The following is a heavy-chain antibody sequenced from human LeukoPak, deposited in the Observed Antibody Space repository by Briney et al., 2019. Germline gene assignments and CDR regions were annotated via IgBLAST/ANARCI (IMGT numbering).Heavy chain of an antibody. CDR2: IKNDGAEK. J-gene: IGHJ4*02. D-gene: IGHD6-13*01. CDR1: GFTFSYHW. Sequence: GGSLRLSCAASGFTFSYHWMTWVRQAPGKGLEWVANIKNDGAEKNYVDSVTGRFTISRDKAKNSLYRQMNSLRAEDTAVYYCAKDSYSKGDFWGQGVLVTVSS. V-gene: IGHV3-7*01. CDR3: AKDSYSKGDF.